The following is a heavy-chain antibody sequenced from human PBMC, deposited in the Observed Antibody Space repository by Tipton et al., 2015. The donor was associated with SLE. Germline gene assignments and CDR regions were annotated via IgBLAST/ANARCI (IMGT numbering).Heavy chain of an antibody. D-gene: IGHD5-18*01. V-gene: IGHV1-18*01. CDR2: ISAYNGDT. Sequence: QSGAEVKKPGSSVKVSCKASGGTFSSYAISWVRQAPGQGLEWMGGISAYNGDTNYAQKLQGRVTMTTDTSTSTAYMELRSLRSDDTAVYYCARSPGGYSSGYWGQGTLVTVSS. CDR1: GGTFSSYA. J-gene: IGHJ4*02. CDR3: ARSPGGYSSGY.